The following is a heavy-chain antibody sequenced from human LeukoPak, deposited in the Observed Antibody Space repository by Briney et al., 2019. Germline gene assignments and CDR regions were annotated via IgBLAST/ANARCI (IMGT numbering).Heavy chain of an antibody. Sequence: PSETLSLTCTVSGGSISSGGYYWSWIRQHPGKGLEWIGYIYYSGSTYYNPSLKSRVTISVDTSKNQFSLKLSSVTAADTAVYYCARILGYCSSTSCYRLGRWFDPWGQGTLVTVSS. J-gene: IGHJ5*02. CDR3: ARILGYCSSTSCYRLGRWFDP. CDR2: IYYSGST. V-gene: IGHV4-31*03. D-gene: IGHD2-2*01. CDR1: GGSISSGGYY.